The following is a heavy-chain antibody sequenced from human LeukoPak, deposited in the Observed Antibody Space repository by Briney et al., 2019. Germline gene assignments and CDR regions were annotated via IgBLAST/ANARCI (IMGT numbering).Heavy chain of an antibody. CDR2: INHSGST. Sequence: SVTVTLTCTVCGGSFSGYYWSWIRQPPGEGREGLGEINHSGSTNYNPSLKSPVTISVDTSKNQFSLKLSSVTAADTAVYYCARRRMIAVAGIPRPFDYWGQGTLVTVSS. J-gene: IGHJ4*02. CDR3: ARRRMIAVAGIPRPFDY. CDR1: GGSFSGYY. V-gene: IGHV4-34*01. D-gene: IGHD6-19*01.